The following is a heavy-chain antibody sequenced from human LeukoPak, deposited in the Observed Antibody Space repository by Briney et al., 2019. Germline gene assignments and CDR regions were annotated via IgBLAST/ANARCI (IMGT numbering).Heavy chain of an antibody. CDR2: ISSSGSTI. Sequence: PGGSLRLSCAASGFTFSSYEMNWVRQAPGKGLEWVSYISSSGSTIYYADPVKGRFTISRDNAKNSLYLQMNSLRAEDTAVYYCARVGYSGYGDYWGQGTLVTVSS. V-gene: IGHV3-48*03. CDR3: ARVGYSGYGDY. J-gene: IGHJ4*02. CDR1: GFTFSSYE. D-gene: IGHD5-12*01.